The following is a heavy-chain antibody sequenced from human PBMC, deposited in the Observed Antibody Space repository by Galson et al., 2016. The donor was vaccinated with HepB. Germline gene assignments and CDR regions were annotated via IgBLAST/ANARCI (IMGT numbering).Heavy chain of an antibody. J-gene: IGHJ5*02. CDR2: IYHTGTS. Sequence: GTLSLTCAVSGASISDSNWWTWVRHVPGKGLEWIGEIYHTGTSNNNPFLSSRFTLSVDKSRNQFSLNLTSVAAADTAVYYCARAAIIPGARMVFDPWGQGILVTVSS. V-gene: IGHV4-4*02. CDR3: ARAAIIPGARMVFDP. D-gene: IGHD2-8*01. CDR1: GASISDSNW.